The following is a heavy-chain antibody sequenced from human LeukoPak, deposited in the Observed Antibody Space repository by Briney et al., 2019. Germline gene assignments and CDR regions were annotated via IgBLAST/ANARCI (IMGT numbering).Heavy chain of an antibody. CDR3: ARSLVGATTHYYYYYMDV. J-gene: IGHJ6*03. CDR1: GYSISSGYY. V-gene: IGHV4-38-2*02. CDR2: SYHSGST. Sequence: SETLSLTCTVSGYSISSGYYWGWIRQPPGKGLEWSGRSYHSGSTYYNPSLKSRVTISVDTSKNQFSLKLSSVTAADTAVYYCARSLVGATTHYYYYYMDVWGKGTTVTVSS. D-gene: IGHD1-26*01.